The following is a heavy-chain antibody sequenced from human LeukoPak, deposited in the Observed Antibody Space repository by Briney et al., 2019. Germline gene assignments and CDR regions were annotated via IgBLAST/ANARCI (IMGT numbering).Heavy chain of an antibody. CDR3: AKGELVGATYYYYMDV. V-gene: IGHV3-23*01. D-gene: IGHD1-26*01. CDR2: ISGSGGST. Sequence: GGTLRLSCAASGFTFSSYGMSWVRQAPGKGLEWVSAISGSGGSTYYADSVKGRFTISRDNAKNSLYLQMNSLRAEDTAVYYCAKGELVGATYYYYMDVWGKGTTVTVSS. CDR1: GFTFSSYG. J-gene: IGHJ6*03.